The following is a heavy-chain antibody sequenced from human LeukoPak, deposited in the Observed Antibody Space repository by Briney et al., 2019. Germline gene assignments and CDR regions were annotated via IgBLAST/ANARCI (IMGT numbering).Heavy chain of an antibody. CDR1: GGSISSSAYY. Sequence: PSETLSLTCTVSGGSISSSAYYWGWSRQPPGKGLEWIGSIYYTGSTYYNPSLKTRVTISVDTSKNQFSLKLSSVIAADTAVYYCARHTALGSPLHYWGQGTLVIVSS. D-gene: IGHD5-18*01. J-gene: IGHJ4*02. CDR3: ARHTALGSPLHY. CDR2: IYYTGST. V-gene: IGHV4-39*01.